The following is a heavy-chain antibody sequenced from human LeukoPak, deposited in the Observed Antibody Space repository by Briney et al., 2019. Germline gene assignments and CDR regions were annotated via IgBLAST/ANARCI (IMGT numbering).Heavy chain of an antibody. J-gene: IGHJ4*02. D-gene: IGHD3-22*01. CDR2: ISWNSGSI. CDR1: GFTFDDYA. Sequence: SLRLSCAASGFTFDDYAKHWVRQAPGKGLEWVSGISWNSGSIGYADSVKGRFTISRDNAKNSLYLQMNSLRAEDTALYYCAKDGSYDSSGYTLDYWGQGTLVTVSS. CDR3: AKDGSYDSSGYTLDY. V-gene: IGHV3-9*01.